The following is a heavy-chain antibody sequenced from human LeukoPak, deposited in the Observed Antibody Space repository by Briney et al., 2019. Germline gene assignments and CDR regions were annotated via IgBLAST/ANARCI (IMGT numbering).Heavy chain of an antibody. CDR1: GYSFTNYW. J-gene: IGHJ3*02. CDR3: TRIAGVASIPDTFDI. V-gene: IGHV5-51*01. D-gene: IGHD5-12*01. CDR2: IYPRDSDT. Sequence: GESLKISCKGSGYSFTNYWIGWVRQIPGKGLGWMGIIYPRDSDTRYSPSFQGQVTISADKSISTAYLQWSSLKASDTAMYYCTRIAGVASIPDTFDIWGQGTMVTVSS.